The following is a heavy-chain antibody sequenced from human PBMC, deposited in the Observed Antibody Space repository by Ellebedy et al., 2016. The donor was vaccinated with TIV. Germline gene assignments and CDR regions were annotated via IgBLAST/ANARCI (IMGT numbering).Heavy chain of an antibody. CDR2: SFSNDD. D-gene: IGHD2-21*02. CDR3: ARVLTAVNYYYMDV. V-gene: IGHV2-26*01. Sequence: SGPTLVXPTGTLTLTCTVSGFSLSNPRMGVSWIRQAPGKALEWLAHSFSNDDTSLKSRVTISKDTSKSQVVLTMTDMDPVDTGTYYCARVLTAVNYYYMDVWGRGATVTVSS. CDR1: GFSLSNPRMG. J-gene: IGHJ6*03.